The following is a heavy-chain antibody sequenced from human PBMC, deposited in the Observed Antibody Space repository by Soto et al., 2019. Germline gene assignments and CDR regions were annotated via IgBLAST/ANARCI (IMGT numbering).Heavy chain of an antibody. CDR3: ARERTYDYSNYRRFDP. V-gene: IGHV4-31*03. CDR2: IYYSGST. CDR1: GGSISSGGYY. Sequence: SETLSLTCTVSGGSISSGGYYWSWIRQHPGKGLEWIGYIYYSGSTYYNPSLKSRVTISVDTSKNQFSLKLSSVTAADTAVYYCARERTYDYSNYRRFDPWGQRTLGTVSS. J-gene: IGHJ5*02. D-gene: IGHD4-4*01.